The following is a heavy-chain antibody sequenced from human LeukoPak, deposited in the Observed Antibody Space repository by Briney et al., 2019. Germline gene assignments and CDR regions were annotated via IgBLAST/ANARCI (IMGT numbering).Heavy chain of an antibody. J-gene: IGHJ6*03. CDR3: ASQGHHGKIVGTTLSYFYMDV. CDR1: GGSFSGYY. CDR2: INHRGST. D-gene: IGHD1-26*01. V-gene: IGHV4-34*01. Sequence: SETLSLTCAVYGGSFSGYYWSWIRQPPGKGLEWIGEINHRGSTNYNPPLKSRVTISGDTSKNQFSLKLSSVTAADTAFYYCASQGHHGKIVGTTLSYFYMDVWGKGTTVTVSS.